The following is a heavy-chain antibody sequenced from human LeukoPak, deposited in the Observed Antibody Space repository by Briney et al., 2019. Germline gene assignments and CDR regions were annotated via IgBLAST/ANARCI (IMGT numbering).Heavy chain of an antibody. CDR1: GLSFSSYE. Sequence: PGGSLRLACAASGLSFSSYEMNWVRQPPGKGLEWVSYISSSGSTIYYADSVKGRFTICRDNAKNSLYLQMNSLRVEDTAVYYCARDRDGYNCVFDYWGQGTLVTVSS. D-gene: IGHD5-24*01. V-gene: IGHV3-48*03. CDR2: ISSSGSTI. J-gene: IGHJ4*02. CDR3: ARDRDGYNCVFDY.